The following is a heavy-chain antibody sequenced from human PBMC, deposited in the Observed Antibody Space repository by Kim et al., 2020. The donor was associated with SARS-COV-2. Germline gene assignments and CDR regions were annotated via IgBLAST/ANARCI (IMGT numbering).Heavy chain of an antibody. CDR3: ARVFRGGNDY. D-gene: IGHD3-16*01. V-gene: IGHV4-59*01. J-gene: IGHJ4*02. Sequence: SETLSLTCTVSGGSISSYYWSWIRQPPGKGLEWIGYIYYSGSTNYNPSLKSRVTISVDTSKNQFSLKLSSVTAADTAVYYCARVFRGGNDYWGQGTLVTVSS. CDR2: IYYSGST. CDR1: GGSISSYY.